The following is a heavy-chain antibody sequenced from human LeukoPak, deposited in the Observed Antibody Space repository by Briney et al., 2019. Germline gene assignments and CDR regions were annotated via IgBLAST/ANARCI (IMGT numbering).Heavy chain of an antibody. CDR1: GGSISSYY. J-gene: IGHJ4*02. V-gene: IGHV4-59*01. CDR3: ARDGFYCSSTSSYRYYFDY. CDR2: IYYSGST. Sequence: SETLSLTCTVSGGSISSYYWSWIRQPPGKGLEWIGYIYYSGSTNYNPSLKSRVTISVDTSKNQFSLKLSSVTAADTAVYYCARDGFYCSSTSSYRYYFDYWGQGTLVTVSS. D-gene: IGHD2-2*01.